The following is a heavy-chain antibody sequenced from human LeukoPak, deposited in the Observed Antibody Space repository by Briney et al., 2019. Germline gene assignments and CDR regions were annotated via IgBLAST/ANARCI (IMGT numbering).Heavy chain of an antibody. J-gene: IGHJ3*02. CDR1: GESITYDGYY. V-gene: IGHV4-39*07. D-gene: IGHD3-22*01. CDR2: INYSGNT. CDR3: ARVGYYDSSGYHYDAFDI. Sequence: PSETLSLTCSVSGESITYDGYYWGWIRQSPGKGLEWIGSINYSGNTYYNPSLMSRVTISVDTPMNRFSLKMTSVTAADTAIYYCARVGYYDSSGYHYDAFDIWGQGTMVTVSS.